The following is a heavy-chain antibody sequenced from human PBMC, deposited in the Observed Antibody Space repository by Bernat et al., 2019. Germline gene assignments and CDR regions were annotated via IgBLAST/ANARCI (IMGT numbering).Heavy chain of an antibody. CDR2: ISYDGSNK. J-gene: IGHJ4*02. Sequence: QVQLVESGGGVVQPGRSLRLSCAASGFTFSSYGMHWVRQAPGKGLERVAVISYDGSNKYYADSVKGRFTISRDNSKNTLYLQMNSLRAEDTAVYYCAKEYGDYGWFDYWGQGTLVTVSS. CDR1: GFTFSSYG. V-gene: IGHV3-30*18. D-gene: IGHD4-17*01. CDR3: AKEYGDYGWFDY.